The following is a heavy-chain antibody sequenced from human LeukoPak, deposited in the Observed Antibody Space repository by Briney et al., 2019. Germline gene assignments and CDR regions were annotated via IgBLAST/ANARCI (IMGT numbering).Heavy chain of an antibody. D-gene: IGHD6-19*01. CDR2: IKQDGSEK. Sequence: LAGGSLRLSCAASGFTFSNLWMSWVRQAPGKGLKWVANIKQDGSEKYYVDSVKGRFTISRDNAQNSLYLQMNSLRAEDTAVYYCAKAHTAVAGFSYFDYWGQGTLVTVSS. V-gene: IGHV3-7*03. CDR3: AKAHTAVAGFSYFDY. J-gene: IGHJ4*02. CDR1: GFTFSNLW.